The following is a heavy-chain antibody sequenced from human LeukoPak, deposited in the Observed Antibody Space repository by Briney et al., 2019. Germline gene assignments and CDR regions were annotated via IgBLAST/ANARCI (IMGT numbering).Heavy chain of an antibody. J-gene: IGHJ6*03. D-gene: IGHD2-15*01. V-gene: IGHV3-30*02. CDR1: GFLFSSFV. Sequence: GGSLRLSCGASGFLFSSFVMHWGRQAPGKGLEGGAFIQDDESNKFYADSVKGRFTISRDNSKNTLFLQMNSLRPEDTALYYCAKQMVERPHYYYMDVWGKGTTVTVSS. CDR2: IQDDESNK. CDR3: AKQMVERPHYYYMDV.